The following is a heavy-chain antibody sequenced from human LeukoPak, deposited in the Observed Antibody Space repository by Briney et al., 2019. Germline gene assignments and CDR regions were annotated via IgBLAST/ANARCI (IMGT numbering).Heavy chain of an antibody. CDR2: ISWNSGSI. D-gene: IGHD6-13*01. V-gene: IGHV3-9*01. J-gene: IGHJ6*02. CDR1: GFTFDDYA. CDR3: AKDIGDAGYGTSKNPNYYGMDV. Sequence: PGGSLRLSCAASGFTFDDYAMHWVRQAPGKGLEWVSGISWNSGSIGYADSVKGRFTISRDNAKNSLYLQMNSLRAEDTALYYCAKDIGDAGYGTSKNPNYYGMDVWGQGTTVTVSS.